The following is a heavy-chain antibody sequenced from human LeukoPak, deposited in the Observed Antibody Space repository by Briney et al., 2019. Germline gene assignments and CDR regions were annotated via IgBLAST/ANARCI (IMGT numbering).Heavy chain of an antibody. J-gene: IGHJ4*02. V-gene: IGHV5-51*01. Sequence: GESLQISCRGSGYSFTSYWIGWVRQMPGKGLEWMGIIYPDDSDTRYSPSFQGQVTISADKSISTAYLQWSSLKASDTAMYYCARRRRIVGATGDFDYWGQGTLVTVSS. CDR2: IYPDDSDT. CDR1: GYSFTSYW. CDR3: ARRRRIVGATGDFDY. D-gene: IGHD1-26*01.